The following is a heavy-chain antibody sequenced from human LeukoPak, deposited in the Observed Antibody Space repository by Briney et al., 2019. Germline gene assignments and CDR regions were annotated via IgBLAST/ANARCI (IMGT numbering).Heavy chain of an antibody. CDR1: GFTFSTYS. CDR3: AKDLQDYDFWSGGTDAFDI. Sequence: GGSLRLSCAASGFTFSTYSMNWVRQAPGKGLEWVSSISSSSSYIYYADSVKGRFTISRDNAKNSLYLQMNSLRAEDTAVYYCAKDLQDYDFWSGGTDAFDIWGQGTMVTVSS. J-gene: IGHJ3*02. V-gene: IGHV3-21*01. CDR2: ISSSSSYI. D-gene: IGHD3-3*01.